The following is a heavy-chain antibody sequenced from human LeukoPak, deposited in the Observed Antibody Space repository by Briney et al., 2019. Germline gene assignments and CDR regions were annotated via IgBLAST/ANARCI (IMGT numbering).Heavy chain of an antibody. CDR3: ARDRTMVRGVMGDAFDI. D-gene: IGHD3-10*01. Sequence: PGGSLRLSCEGSGFTFDDYGMSWVRQAPGKGLEWVSGISWNGGSTGYADSVKGRFTISRDNAKNSLYLQMNSLRAEDTAFYQCARDRTMVRGVMGDAFDIWGQGTTVTVSS. CDR1: GFTFDDYG. V-gene: IGHV3-20*01. J-gene: IGHJ3*02. CDR2: ISWNGGST.